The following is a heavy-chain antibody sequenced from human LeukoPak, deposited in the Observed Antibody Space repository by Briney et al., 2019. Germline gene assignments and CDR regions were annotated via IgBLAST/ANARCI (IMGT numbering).Heavy chain of an antibody. J-gene: IGHJ5*02. D-gene: IGHD1-26*01. V-gene: IGHV3-11*05. CDR1: GFTFNDYY. CDR2: ISPSTTHT. Sequence: GGSLRLSCAASGFTFNDYYMSWSRQAPGKGLEWLSYISPSTTHTSYADSVKGRFTISRDNAKNLLFLQMHSLRAEDTAVYYCARGGHGAADQWGQGALVTVSS. CDR3: ARGGHGAADQ.